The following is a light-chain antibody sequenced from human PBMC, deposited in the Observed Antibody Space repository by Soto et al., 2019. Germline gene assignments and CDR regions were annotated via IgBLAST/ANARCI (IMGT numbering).Light chain of an antibody. CDR3: QQYNNWPPIT. CDR2: DVS. Sequence: EIVLTQSPGTLSLSPGERATLSCRASQSVSSSYLSWYQQKPGQAPRLLIYDVSNRATGIPARFSGSGSGTDFTLTITSLEPEDFAVYYCQQYNNWPPITFGQGTRLEIK. V-gene: IGKV3-20*01. J-gene: IGKJ5*01. CDR1: QSVSSSY.